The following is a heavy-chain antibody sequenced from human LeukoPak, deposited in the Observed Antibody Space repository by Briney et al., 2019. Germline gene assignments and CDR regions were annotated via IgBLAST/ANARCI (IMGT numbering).Heavy chain of an antibody. CDR3: AREDYYGSGTD. D-gene: IGHD3-10*01. CDR2: IIPIFGTA. J-gene: IGHJ4*02. V-gene: IGHV1-69*06. CDR1: GGTFSSYA. Sequence: SVKVSCKASGGTFSSYAISWVRQAPGQGLEWMGGIIPIFGTANYAQKFQGRVTITADKSTSTAYMELSSLRSGDTAVYYCAREDYYGSGTDWGQGTLVTVSS.